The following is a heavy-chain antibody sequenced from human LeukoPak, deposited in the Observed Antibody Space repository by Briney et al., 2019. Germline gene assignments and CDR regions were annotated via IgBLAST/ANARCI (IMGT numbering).Heavy chain of an antibody. CDR1: GFTVTTKS. CDR2: FYSPGST. CDR3: AKDRNIEYCSGTSCLGPFDY. J-gene: IGHJ4*02. D-gene: IGHD2-2*01. Sequence: GGSLRLSCAASGFTVTTKSMAWDRQAPGRGLEWVSVFYSPGSTYYADFVKGRFTISRDNSKNTVYLQMDSLRAEDTAVYYCAKDRNIEYCSGTSCLGPFDYWGQGTLVTVSS. V-gene: IGHV3-53*01.